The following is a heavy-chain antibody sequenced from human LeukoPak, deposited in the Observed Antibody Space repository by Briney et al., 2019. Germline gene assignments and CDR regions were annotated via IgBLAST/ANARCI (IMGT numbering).Heavy chain of an antibody. D-gene: IGHD3-16*02. CDR1: GFTFSSYW. CDR3: ARDFFAFGGVIALLDY. Sequence: SGGSLRLSCAASGFTFSSYWMSWVRQAPGKVLEWVANIKQDGSEKYYVDSVKGRFTISRDNAKKSLYLQMNSLRGEDMAVYYCARDFFAFGGVIALLDYWGQGTLVTVSS. CDR2: IKQDGSEK. V-gene: IGHV3-7*01. J-gene: IGHJ4*02.